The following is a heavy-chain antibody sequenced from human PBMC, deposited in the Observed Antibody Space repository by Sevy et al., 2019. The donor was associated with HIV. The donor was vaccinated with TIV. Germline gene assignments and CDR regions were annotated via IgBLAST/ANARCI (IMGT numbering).Heavy chain of an antibody. V-gene: IGHV3-21*01. D-gene: IGHD3-22*01. Sequence: GGSLRLSCAASGFIFSSYSMNWVRQAPGKGLEWVSSISSSSSYIYYADSVKGRFTISRDNAKNSLYLQMNSLRAEDTAVYYCARDWGGYYDSSGYYPGNWGQGTLVTVSS. CDR3: ARDWGGYYDSSGYYPGN. CDR2: ISSSSSYI. J-gene: IGHJ4*02. CDR1: GFIFSSYS.